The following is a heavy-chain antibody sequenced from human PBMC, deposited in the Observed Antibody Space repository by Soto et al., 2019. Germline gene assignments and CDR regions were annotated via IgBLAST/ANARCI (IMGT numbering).Heavy chain of an antibody. CDR1: GGSISSYY. J-gene: IGHJ6*02. CDR3: ARGSSSSGYYYYGMDV. Sequence: SETLSLTCTVSGGSISSYYWSWIRQLPGKGLEWIGYIYYSGSTNYNPSLKSRVTISVDTSKNQFSLKLSSVTAADTAVYYCARGSSSSGYYYYGMDVWGQGTTVTVSS. D-gene: IGHD6-6*01. V-gene: IGHV4-59*01. CDR2: IYYSGST.